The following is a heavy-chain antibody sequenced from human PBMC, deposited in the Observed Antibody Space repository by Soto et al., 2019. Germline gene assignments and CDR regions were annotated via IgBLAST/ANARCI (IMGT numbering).Heavy chain of an antibody. CDR1: GYSFTNYG. CDR3: ARRRCSGGSCYSYYFDY. Sequence: GESLKISCKGSGYSFTNYGIGWVRQMPGKGLEWMGNNYPGDSDTRYSPSFQGQVTISADKSISTAYLQWSSLKASDTAMYYCARRRCSGGSCYSYYFDYWGQGTLVTVSS. V-gene: IGHV5-51*01. D-gene: IGHD2-15*01. CDR2: NYPGDSDT. J-gene: IGHJ4*02.